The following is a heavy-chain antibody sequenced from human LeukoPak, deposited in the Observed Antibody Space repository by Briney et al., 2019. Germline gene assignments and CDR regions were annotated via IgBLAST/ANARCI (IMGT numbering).Heavy chain of an antibody. D-gene: IGHD1-26*01. J-gene: IGHJ4*02. Sequence: GASVKVSCKTSGYTFSRYGVAWVRQAPGQGLEWVGWISGSNGNTNYAQKLQGRVTMTTDAATSTAYMGLRSLTSDDTAMYYCARAGRGTYYYFDYWGQGTLVTVSS. V-gene: IGHV1-18*01. CDR3: ARAGRGTYYYFDY. CDR1: GYTFSRYG. CDR2: ISGSNGNT.